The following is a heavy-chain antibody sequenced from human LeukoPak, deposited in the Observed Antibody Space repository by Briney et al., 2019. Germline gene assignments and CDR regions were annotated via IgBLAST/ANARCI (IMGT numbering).Heavy chain of an antibody. CDR3: AKDWHILTGRNCFDP. CDR2: IIPIFGTA. Sequence: SVKVSCKASGGTFSSYAISWVRQAPGQGLEWMGGIIPIFGTANYAQKFQGRVTITADKSTSTAYMELRSLRFDDTAIYYCAKDWHILTGRNCFDPWGQGTLVTVSS. V-gene: IGHV1-69*06. CDR1: GGTFSSYA. J-gene: IGHJ5*02. D-gene: IGHD3-9*01.